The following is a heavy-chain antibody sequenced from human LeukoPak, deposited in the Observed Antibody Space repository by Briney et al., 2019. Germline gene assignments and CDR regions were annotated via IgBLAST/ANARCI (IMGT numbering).Heavy chain of an antibody. V-gene: IGHV3-30*02. Sequence: QPGGSLRLSCAASGFIFSSHGMHWVRQAPGKGLEWMAVIWYDGSNKYYADSVKGRFTISRDNSKNTLYLQMNSLRAEDTAVYYCAKDRRYFGTRYLGLFDYWGQGTLVTVSS. CDR3: AKDRRYFGTRYLGLFDY. CDR2: IWYDGSNK. J-gene: IGHJ4*02. D-gene: IGHD3-9*01. CDR1: GFIFSSHG.